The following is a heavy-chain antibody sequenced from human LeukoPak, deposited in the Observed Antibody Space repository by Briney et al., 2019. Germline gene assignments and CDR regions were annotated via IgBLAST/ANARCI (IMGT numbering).Heavy chain of an antibody. J-gene: IGHJ5*02. CDR2: ISGSGGST. D-gene: IGHD4-17*01. CDR1: GFTFSSYA. CDR3: AKDSRGDYGVWFDP. Sequence: GGSLRLSCAASGFTFSSYAMSWVRQAPGKGLEWVSAISGSGGSTYYADSVKGRFTISRDDSKNTLYLQMNSLRAEDTAVYYCAKDSRGDYGVWFDPWGQGTLVTVSS. V-gene: IGHV3-23*01.